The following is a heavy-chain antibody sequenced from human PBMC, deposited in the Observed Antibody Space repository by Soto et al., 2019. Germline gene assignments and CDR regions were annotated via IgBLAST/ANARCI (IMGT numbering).Heavy chain of an antibody. CDR1: GDSISNSRW. J-gene: IGHJ3*01. Sequence: QVQLQESGPGLVKPSGTLSLTCAVSGDSISNSRWWTWVRQPPGKGLEWIGDIFHSGDTNYNPSLKTRVFISVEKSQNQFSLKVRSVTAADTAVYYCAYSTGWYRHDVWGQGTLVTVSS. V-gene: IGHV4-4*02. CDR3: AYSTGWYRHDV. CDR2: IFHSGDT. D-gene: IGHD6-19*01.